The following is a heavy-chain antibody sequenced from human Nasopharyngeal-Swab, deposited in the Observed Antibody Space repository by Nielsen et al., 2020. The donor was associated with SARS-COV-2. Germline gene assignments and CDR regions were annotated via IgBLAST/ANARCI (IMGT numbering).Heavy chain of an antibody. Sequence: SDTLSLTCTVSGGSITGYYWSWIRQPPGKGLEWIRNIYYTGSTKYNPSLKSRVTISIDASKYQFSLKLTSVTAADTAVYYCSRDRPNSGMDVWGRGTTVTVS. CDR2: IYYTGST. CDR1: GGSITGYY. J-gene: IGHJ6*02. V-gene: IGHV4-59*01. CDR3: SRDRPNSGMDV.